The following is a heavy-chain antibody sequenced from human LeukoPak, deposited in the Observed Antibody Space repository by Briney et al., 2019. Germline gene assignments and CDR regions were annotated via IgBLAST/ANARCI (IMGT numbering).Heavy chain of an antibody. Sequence: ASVKVSCKASGYTFTGYYMHWVRQAPGQGLEWMGGIIPIFGTANYAQKFQGRVTITADKSTSTAYMELSSLRSEDTAVYYCAGGDYFLSYYYYYMDVWGKGTTVTVSS. J-gene: IGHJ6*03. D-gene: IGHD2/OR15-2a*01. CDR2: IIPIFGTA. CDR1: GYTFTGYY. CDR3: AGGDYFLSYYYYYMDV. V-gene: IGHV1-69*06.